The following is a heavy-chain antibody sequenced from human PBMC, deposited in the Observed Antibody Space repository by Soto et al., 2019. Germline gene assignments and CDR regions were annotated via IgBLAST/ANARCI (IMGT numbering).Heavy chain of an antibody. CDR1: GFTFSSYG. CDR2: IWYDGSNK. CDR3: ARPGDSGDDAFDI. D-gene: IGHD4-17*01. V-gene: IGHV3-33*01. Sequence: QVQLVESGGGVVQPGRSLRLSCAASGFTFSSYGMHWVRQAPGEGLEWVAVIWYDGSNKYYADSVKGRFTISRDNSKNTLYLQMNSLRAEDTAVYYCARPGDSGDDAFDIWGQGTMVTVSS. J-gene: IGHJ3*02.